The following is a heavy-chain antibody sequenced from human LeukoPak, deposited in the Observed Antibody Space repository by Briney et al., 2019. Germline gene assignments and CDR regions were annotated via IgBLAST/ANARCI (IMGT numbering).Heavy chain of an antibody. D-gene: IGHD5-12*01. CDR2: ISSSSSYI. CDR3: ARDGGYSGYDYLFDY. V-gene: IGHV3-21*01. Sequence: GGSLRLSCAASGFTFSSYSMNWVRQAPGKGLEWVSSISSSSSYIYYADSVKGRFTISGDNAKNSLYLQMNSLRAEDTAVYCCARDGGYSGYDYLFDYWGQGTLVTVSS. CDR1: GFTFSSYS. J-gene: IGHJ4*02.